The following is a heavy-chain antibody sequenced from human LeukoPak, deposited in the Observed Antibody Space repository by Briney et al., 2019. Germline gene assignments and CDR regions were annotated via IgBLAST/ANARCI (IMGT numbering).Heavy chain of an antibody. J-gene: IGHJ4*02. Sequence: GGSLRLSCAASGFTFSSYWMSWVRQAPGTGLEWVANIKQDGSEKYYVDSVKGRLTICRDNAKTSLYLQMNSLRAEDTAVYYCARDLSGVTGYTYGRGIDYWGQGTLVTVSS. CDR1: GFTFSSYW. D-gene: IGHD5-18*01. CDR2: IKQDGSEK. CDR3: ARDLSGVTGYTYGRGIDY. V-gene: IGHV3-7*01.